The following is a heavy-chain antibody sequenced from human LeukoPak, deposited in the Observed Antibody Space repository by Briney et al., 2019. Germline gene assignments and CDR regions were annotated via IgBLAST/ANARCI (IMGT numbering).Heavy chain of an antibody. Sequence: GGSLRLSCVVSGFTFNKYWMSWVRQAPGKGLEWVATMRQDGGEIYYVDSVRGRFTISRDNAKNSLYLQMNSLRAEDTALYYCVPGYCSSTSCRDFDYWGQGTLVTVSS. D-gene: IGHD2-2*01. CDR1: GFTFNKYW. J-gene: IGHJ4*02. CDR2: MRQDGGEI. CDR3: VPGYCSSTSCRDFDY. V-gene: IGHV3-7*03.